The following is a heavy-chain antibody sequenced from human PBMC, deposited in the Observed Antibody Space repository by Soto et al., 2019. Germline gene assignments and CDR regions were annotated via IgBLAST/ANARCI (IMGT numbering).Heavy chain of an antibody. D-gene: IGHD6-6*01. Sequence: PSETLSLTCTVSGGSISSGDYYWSWIRQPPGKGLEWIGYIYYSGSTYYNPSLKSRVTISVDTSKNQFSLKLSSVTAAYTAVYYCARLIAALSASYYYYGMDVWGQGTTVTVSS. J-gene: IGHJ6*02. CDR2: IYYSGST. CDR1: GGSISSGDYY. V-gene: IGHV4-30-4*01. CDR3: ARLIAALSASYYYYGMDV.